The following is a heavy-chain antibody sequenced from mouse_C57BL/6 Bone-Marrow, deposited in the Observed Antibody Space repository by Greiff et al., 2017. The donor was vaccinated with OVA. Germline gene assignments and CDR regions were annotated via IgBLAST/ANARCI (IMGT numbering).Heavy chain of an antibody. Sequence: EVKVVESGGDLVKPGGSLKLSCAASGFTFSSYGMSWVRQTPDKRLEWVATISSGGSYTYYPDSVKGRFTISRDNAKNTLYLQMSSLKSEDTAMYYCARHRWDYDAWFAHWGQGTLVTVSA. J-gene: IGHJ3*01. D-gene: IGHD2-4*01. CDR2: ISSGGSYT. CDR3: ARHRWDYDAWFAH. V-gene: IGHV5-6*01. CDR1: GFTFSSYG.